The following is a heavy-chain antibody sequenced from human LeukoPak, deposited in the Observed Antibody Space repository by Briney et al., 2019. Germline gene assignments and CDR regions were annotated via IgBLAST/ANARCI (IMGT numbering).Heavy chain of an antibody. D-gene: IGHD3-3*01. Sequence: GGSLRLSCAASGFTFSSYEMNWVRQAPGKGLEWVSYISSSGSTIYYADSVKGRFTISRDNAKNSLYLQMNSLRAEDTAVYYCARDYDFSSPMDVWGKGTTVTVSS. CDR2: ISSSGSTI. J-gene: IGHJ6*04. V-gene: IGHV3-48*03. CDR1: GFTFSSYE. CDR3: ARDYDFSSPMDV.